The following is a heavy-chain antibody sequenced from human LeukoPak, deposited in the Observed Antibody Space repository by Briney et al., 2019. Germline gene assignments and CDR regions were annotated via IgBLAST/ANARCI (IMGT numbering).Heavy chain of an antibody. CDR2: ISDSGDTI. CDR3: AREPTRINLLTYGPWDAYDI. D-gene: IGHD1-14*01. CDR1: GFSFNTYS. J-gene: IGHJ3*02. Sequence: GGSLRLSCAASGFSFNTYSMYWVRQAPGKGLKWISYISDSGDTIYSADSVKGRFTISRNNAENSLFLHMSSLRADDTAMYYCAREPTRINLLTYGPWDAYDIWGQGTMVTVSS. V-gene: IGHV3-48*04.